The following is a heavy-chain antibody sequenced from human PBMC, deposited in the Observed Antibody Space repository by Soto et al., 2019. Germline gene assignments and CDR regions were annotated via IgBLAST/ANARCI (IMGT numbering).Heavy chain of an antibody. CDR3: ARDPIVVVPAAEKYYYYGMDV. CDR1: GGTFSSYA. J-gene: IGHJ6*02. Sequence: PEASVKVSCTASGGTFSSYAISWVRQAPGQGLEWMGGIIPIFGTANYAQKFQGRVTITADESTSTAYMELSSLRYEDTAVYYCARDPIVVVPAAEKYYYYGMDVWGQGTTVTVSS. CDR2: IIPIFGTA. V-gene: IGHV1-69*13. D-gene: IGHD2-2*01.